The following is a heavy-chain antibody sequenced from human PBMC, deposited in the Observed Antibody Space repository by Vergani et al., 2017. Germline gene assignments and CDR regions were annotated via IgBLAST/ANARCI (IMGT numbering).Heavy chain of an antibody. CDR3: AKTGAGPLVGGWYSRWNRDY. Sequence: EVQLLESGGGLVQPGGSLRLSCAASGFTFSSYAKSWVRQAPGKGLEWVSAISGSGGSTYYADSVKGRFTISRDNSKNTLYLQMNSLRAEDTAVYYCAKTGAGPLVGGWYSRWNRDYWGQGTLVTVSS. CDR1: GFTFSSYA. V-gene: IGHV3-23*01. D-gene: IGHD6-19*01. J-gene: IGHJ4*02. CDR2: ISGSGGST.